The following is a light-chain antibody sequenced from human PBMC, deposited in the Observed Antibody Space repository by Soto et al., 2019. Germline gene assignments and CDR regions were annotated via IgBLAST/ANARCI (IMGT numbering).Light chain of an antibody. J-gene: IGKJ1*01. V-gene: IGKV3-20*01. CDR1: LTLSDNY. CDR2: GAS. CDR3: QHFVNSLTWP. Sequence: IGLSHSPGTLSLSPGERATLSCRASLTLSDNYLAWYQEKAGQAPRLVIYGASSRATGIPDRFSASGSGTDFTLTISRLEPEDFAVYYCQHFVNSLTWPFGQGTKVAIK.